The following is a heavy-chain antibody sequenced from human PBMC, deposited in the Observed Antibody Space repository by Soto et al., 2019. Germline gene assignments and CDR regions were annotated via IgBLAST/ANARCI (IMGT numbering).Heavy chain of an antibody. CDR1: GYTFSDYY. J-gene: IGHJ4*02. CDR3: ASHYDMWSGYLSPVDY. D-gene: IGHD3-3*01. CDR2: IDTSGTKI. V-gene: IGHV3-11*01. Sequence: QVQLVESGGDLVKPGGSLRLSCAASGYTFSDYYMSWIRQAPGKGLEWISYIDTSGTKIYYADSVKGRFTITRDNAKNSLYLEMNSLRDEDTAVYYCASHYDMWSGYLSPVDYWRQGTLGNVSS.